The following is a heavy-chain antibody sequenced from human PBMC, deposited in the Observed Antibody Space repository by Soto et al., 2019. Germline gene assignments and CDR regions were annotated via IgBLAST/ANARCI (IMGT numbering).Heavy chain of an antibody. J-gene: IGHJ4*02. CDR3: ARGPLSSSWYYFDY. CDR1: GGSISSYY. V-gene: IGHV4-4*07. D-gene: IGHD6-13*01. CDR2: IYTSGST. Sequence: SETLSLTCTVSGGSISSYYWSWIRQPAGKGLEWIGRIYTSGSTNYNPSLKSRVTMSVDTSKNQFSLKLSSVTAADTAVYYCARGPLSSSWYYFDYWGQGTLVTVSS.